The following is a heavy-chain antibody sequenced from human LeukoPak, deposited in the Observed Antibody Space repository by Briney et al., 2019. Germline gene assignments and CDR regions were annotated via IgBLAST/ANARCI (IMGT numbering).Heavy chain of an antibody. J-gene: IGHJ3*02. CDR1: GFTFSSYE. D-gene: IGHD4-17*01. CDR3: ARRGAVTYAFDI. V-gene: IGHV3-48*03. CDR2: ISSSGSTI. Sequence: GGSLRLSCAASGFTFSSYEMNWVRQAPGKGLEWVSYISSSGSTIYYADSVKGRFTISRDNAKNTLYLQMNSLRAEATAVYYCARRGAVTYAFDIWGQGTMVTVSS.